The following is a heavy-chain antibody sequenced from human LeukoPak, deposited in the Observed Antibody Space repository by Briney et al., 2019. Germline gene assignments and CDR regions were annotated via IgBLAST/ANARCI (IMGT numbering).Heavy chain of an antibody. D-gene: IGHD6-13*01. CDR3: ARTPSFSYSSSWYNWFDP. J-gene: IGHJ5*02. CDR2: IYYSGST. CDR1: GGSIRSSYYY. V-gene: IGHV4-30-4*08. Sequence: SETLSLTCTVSGGSIRSSYYYWGWIRQPPGKGLEWIGYIYYSGSTYYNPSLKSRVTISVDTSKNQFSLKLSSVTAADTAVYYCARTPSFSYSSSWYNWFDPWGQGTLVTVSS.